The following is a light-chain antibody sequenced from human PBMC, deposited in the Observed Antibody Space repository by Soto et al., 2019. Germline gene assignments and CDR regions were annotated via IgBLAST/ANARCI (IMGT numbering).Light chain of an antibody. J-gene: IGLJ1*01. V-gene: IGLV2-8*01. CDR1: SSDVGGYKY. Sequence: QSALTQPPSASGSPGQSVTISCTGTSSDVGGYKYISWYQQHPGKAPKLMIFEVNKRPSAVPDRFSVSKSGNTASLTVSGLQAEDEADYYCSSYAGINNVGVFGTGTKLTVL. CDR2: EVN. CDR3: SSYAGINNVGV.